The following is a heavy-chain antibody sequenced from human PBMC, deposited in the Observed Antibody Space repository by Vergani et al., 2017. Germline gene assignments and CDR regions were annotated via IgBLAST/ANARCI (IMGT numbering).Heavy chain of an antibody. Sequence: EVQLVESGGGLVKPGGSLRLSCAASGFTFSSYSMNWVRQAPGKGLEWVSSISSSSSYIYYADSVKGRFTLSRDNAKNSLYLQMNSLRAEDTAVYYCARDHYGSGSYLDYWGQGTLVTVSS. CDR2: ISSSSSYI. CDR3: ARDHYGSGSYLDY. V-gene: IGHV3-21*01. J-gene: IGHJ4*02. CDR1: GFTFSSYS. D-gene: IGHD3-10*01.